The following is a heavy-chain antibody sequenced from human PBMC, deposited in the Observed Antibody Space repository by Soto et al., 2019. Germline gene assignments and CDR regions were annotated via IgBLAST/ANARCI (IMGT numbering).Heavy chain of an antibody. CDR2: ISWDGGST. D-gene: IGHD6-6*01. Sequence: EVQLVESGGVVVQPGGSLRLSCAASGFTFDDYTMHWVRQAPGKGLEWFSLISWDGGSTYYADSVKGRFTISRDNSKKALSMQMNSLRTEDTALYYCEKDTYSSSSGFQGAFDIWGQGTMVTVSS. V-gene: IGHV3-43*01. J-gene: IGHJ3*02. CDR3: EKDTYSSSSGFQGAFDI. CDR1: GFTFDDYT.